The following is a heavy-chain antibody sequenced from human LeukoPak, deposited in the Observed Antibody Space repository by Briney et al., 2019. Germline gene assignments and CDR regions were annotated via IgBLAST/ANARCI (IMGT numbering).Heavy chain of an antibody. CDR2: IYHSGST. CDR1: GYSISSGYY. D-gene: IGHD2-2*01. J-gene: IGHJ4*02. CDR3: ARVRGYCSSTICYRYYFDY. V-gene: IGHV4-38-2*01. Sequence: SETLSLTCAVSGYSISSGYYWGWIRPPPGKGLEWIGTIYHSGSTYYNPSLKSRVTISVNTSKNQFSLKLTSVTAADTAVYYCARVRGYCSSTICYRYYFDYWGQGTLVTVSS.